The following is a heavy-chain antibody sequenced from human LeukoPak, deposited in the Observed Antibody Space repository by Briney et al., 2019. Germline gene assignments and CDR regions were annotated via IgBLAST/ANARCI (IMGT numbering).Heavy chain of an antibody. J-gene: IGHJ4*02. CDR2: FDPEDGET. V-gene: IGHV1-24*01. Sequence: ASVKVSCKVSGYTLTELSMHWVRQAPGKGLEWMGGFDPEDGETIYAQKFQGRVTMTEDTSTDTAYMELSSLRSEDTAVYYCATRRFLEWLLCYWGQGTLVTVSS. CDR3: ATRRFLEWLLCY. CDR1: GYTLTELS. D-gene: IGHD3-3*01.